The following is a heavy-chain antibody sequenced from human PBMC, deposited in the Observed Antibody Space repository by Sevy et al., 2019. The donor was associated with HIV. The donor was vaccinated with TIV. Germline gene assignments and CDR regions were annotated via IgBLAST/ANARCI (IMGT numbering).Heavy chain of an antibody. CDR1: GFTVSSNY. J-gene: IGHJ5*02. V-gene: IGHV3-11*01. Sequence: LSLTCAASGFTVSSNYMSWVRQAPGKGLEWVSYISTSTSTTTIYYADSVKGRFTISRDNAKNSIYLQMNSLRVDDTAVYYCARAAGWFDAWGQGTLVTVSS. CDR2: ISTSTSTTTI. CDR3: ARAAGWFDA.